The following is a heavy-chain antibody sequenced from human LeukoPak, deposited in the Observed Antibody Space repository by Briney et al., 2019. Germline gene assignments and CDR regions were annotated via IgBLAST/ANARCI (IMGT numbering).Heavy chain of an antibody. D-gene: IGHD3-10*01. J-gene: IGHJ5*02. CDR2: IIPIFGTA. CDR1: GYTFTSHA. V-gene: IGHV1-69*13. CDR3: ARRVPDGSGTRWFDP. Sequence: ASVKVSCKASGYTFTSHAISWVRQAPGQGLEWMGGIIPIFGTANYAQKFQGRVTITADESTSTAYMELSSLRSEDTAVYYCARRVPDGSGTRWFDPWGQGTLVTVSS.